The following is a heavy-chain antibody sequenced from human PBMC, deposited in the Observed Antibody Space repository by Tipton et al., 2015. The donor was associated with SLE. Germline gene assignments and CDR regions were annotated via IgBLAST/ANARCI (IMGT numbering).Heavy chain of an antibody. CDR1: GGSISSYY. Sequence: TLSLTCTVSGGSISSYYWSWIRQPPGKGLEWIGYIHASGSTHYNPSLKSRVSISVDTSKNQFSLNLSSVTAADTAVYYCARDGLGSFYMDVWGKGTTGTVAS. D-gene: IGHD1-14*01. J-gene: IGHJ6*03. V-gene: IGHV4-4*08. CDR2: IHASGST. CDR3: ARDGLGSFYMDV.